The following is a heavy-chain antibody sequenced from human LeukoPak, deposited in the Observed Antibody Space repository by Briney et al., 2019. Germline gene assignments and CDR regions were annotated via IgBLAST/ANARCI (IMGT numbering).Heavy chain of an antibody. D-gene: IGHD3-10*01. V-gene: IGHV3-21*01. CDR2: ITSSSSYI. CDR3: ARDARYYYGSGNSWYFDL. CDR1: GFTFTTYT. Sequence: AGGSLRLSCAASGFTFTTYTMNWVRQAPGKGLEWVSSITSSSSYIYYADSVKGRFTISRDDAKSSLYLQMNSLRAEDTAVYYCARDARYYYGSGNSWYFDLWGRGTLVTVSS. J-gene: IGHJ2*01.